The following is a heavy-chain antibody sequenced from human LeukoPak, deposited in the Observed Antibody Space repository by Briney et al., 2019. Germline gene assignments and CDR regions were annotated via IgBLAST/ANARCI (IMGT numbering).Heavy chain of an antibody. Sequence: PGTSLRLSCAASGFTFSSYGMNWVRQAPGKGLEWVSAITGSGGSTYYADSVKGRFTISRDNSKNTLYLQMNSLKAEDTAVYYCAKSPYSSGWLHYYWGQGTLVTVSS. J-gene: IGHJ4*02. V-gene: IGHV3-23*01. D-gene: IGHD6-19*01. CDR2: ITGSGGST. CDR1: GFTFSSYG. CDR3: AKSPYSSGWLHYY.